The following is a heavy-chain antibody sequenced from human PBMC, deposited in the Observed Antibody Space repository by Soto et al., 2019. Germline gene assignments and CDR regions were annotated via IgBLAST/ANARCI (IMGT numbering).Heavy chain of an antibody. Sequence: GASVKVSCKASGYTFTSYGISWVRQAPGQGLEWMGWISAYNGNTNYAQKLQGRVTMTTDTSTSTAYMELRSLRSDDTAVYYCARRYNWNYVTYGMDVWGQGTTVTVPS. D-gene: IGHD1-7*01. V-gene: IGHV1-18*01. J-gene: IGHJ6*02. CDR2: ISAYNGNT. CDR3: ARRYNWNYVTYGMDV. CDR1: GYTFTSYG.